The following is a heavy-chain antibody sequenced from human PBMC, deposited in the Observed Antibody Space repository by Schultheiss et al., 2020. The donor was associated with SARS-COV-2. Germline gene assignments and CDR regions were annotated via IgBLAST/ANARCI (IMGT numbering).Heavy chain of an antibody. V-gene: IGHV3-48*04. J-gene: IGHJ4*02. CDR1: GFTFSSFW. Sequence: GGSLRLSCAASGFTFSSFWMSWVRQAPGKGLEWVSFISSSGQTIYYADSVKGRFTISRDNAKNSLYLQMNSLRAEDTAVYYCARAHPYSSSWYGPVDYWGQGTLVTVSS. CDR3: ARAHPYSSSWYGPVDY. CDR2: ISSSGQTI. D-gene: IGHD6-13*01.